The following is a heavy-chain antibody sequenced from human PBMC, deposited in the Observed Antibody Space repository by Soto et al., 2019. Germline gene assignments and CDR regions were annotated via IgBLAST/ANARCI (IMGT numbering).Heavy chain of an antibody. CDR3: ARGVAAAGPMDV. V-gene: IGHV1-2*04. CDR2: INPNSGGT. J-gene: IGHJ6*04. CDR1: GYTFTGYY. D-gene: IGHD6-13*01. Sequence: ASVKVSCKASGYTFTGYYMHWVRQAPGQGLEWMGWINPNSGGTNYAQKFQGWVTMTRDTSISTAYMELSRLRSDDTAVYYCARGVAAAGPMDVWGKGTTVTVSS.